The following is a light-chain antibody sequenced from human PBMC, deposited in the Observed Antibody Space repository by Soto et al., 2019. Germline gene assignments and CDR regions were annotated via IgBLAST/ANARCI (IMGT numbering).Light chain of an antibody. CDR2: GVN. J-gene: IGLJ2*01. Sequence: QSALTQPASVSGSPGQSITISCTGTSSDVGGYNYVSWYQQHPGKAPKLLIYGVNNRPSGVSNRFSGSKSGNTASLTSSGLQAEDEADYYCSSYTRSSTVIFGGGTKLTVL. V-gene: IGLV2-14*01. CDR3: SSYTRSSTVI. CDR1: SSDVGGYNY.